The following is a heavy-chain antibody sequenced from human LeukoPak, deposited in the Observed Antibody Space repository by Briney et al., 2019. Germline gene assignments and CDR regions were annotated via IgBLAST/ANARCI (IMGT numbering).Heavy chain of an antibody. CDR3: ARPKGYYGSGSQFFQH. D-gene: IGHD3-10*01. CDR2: INHSGST. CDR1: GGSFSGYY. Sequence: SETLSLTCAVYGGSFSGYYWSWIRQPPGKGLEWIGEINHSGSTNYNPSLKSRVTISVDTSKNQFSLKLTSVTAADTAVYYCARPKGYYGSGSQFFQHWGQGTLVTVSS. J-gene: IGHJ1*01. V-gene: IGHV4-34*01.